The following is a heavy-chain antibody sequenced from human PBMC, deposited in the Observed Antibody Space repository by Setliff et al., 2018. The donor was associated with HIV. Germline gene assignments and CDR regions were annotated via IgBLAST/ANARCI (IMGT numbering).Heavy chain of an antibody. CDR3: VRGGDSSRWYWGRWFYP. CDR1: GESLSGYY. V-gene: IGHV4-34*01. CDR2: ISHSRST. J-gene: IGHJ5*02. Sequence: PSETLSLTCAVYGESLSGYYWSWIRQPPGKGLEWIGEISHSRSTNYNPSLQSRVTVSVDTSKNQFSLKLSSVTAADTAVYYCVRGGDSSRWYWGRWFYPWGQGTLVTVSS. D-gene: IGHD6-13*01.